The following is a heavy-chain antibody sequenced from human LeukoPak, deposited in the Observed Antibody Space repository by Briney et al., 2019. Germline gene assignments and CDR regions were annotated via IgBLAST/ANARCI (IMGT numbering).Heavy chain of an antibody. CDR1: GFTFSDYS. D-gene: IGHD2-2*02. CDR2: ISSSSSTV. Sequence: PGGSLRLSCAVSGFTFSDYSMIWVRQAPGKGLEWVSYISSSSSTVYYADSVKGRFTISRDNARNSLHLQMNSLRAEDTAVYYCAAYGYCSRTTCYSLPSDYWGQGTLVTVSS. CDR3: AAYGYCSRTTCYSLPSDY. J-gene: IGHJ4*02. V-gene: IGHV3-48*01.